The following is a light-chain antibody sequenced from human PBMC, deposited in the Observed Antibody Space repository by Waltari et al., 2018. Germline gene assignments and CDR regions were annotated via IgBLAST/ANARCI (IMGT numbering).Light chain of an antibody. J-gene: IGKJ4*01. CDR1: QAILSW. CDR2: AAS. V-gene: IGKV1-12*01. Sequence: DIQMTQSPTSVSASVGDRVTITCRASQAILSWLAWYQQKPGKAPKILLSAASGLESGVPSQFSGRGSGTDFTLTISSLQPEDFATDYCQQADRLPLTFGGGTKVEIK. CDR3: QQADRLPLT.